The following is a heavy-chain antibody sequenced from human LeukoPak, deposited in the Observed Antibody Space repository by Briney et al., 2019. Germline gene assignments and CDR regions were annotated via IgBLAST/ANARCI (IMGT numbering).Heavy chain of an antibody. J-gene: IGHJ3*02. Sequence: GGSLRLSCAASGFTFSSYAMHWVRQAPGKGLEWVAVISYDGSNKYYADSVKGRFTISRDNSKNSLYLQMNSLRDEGTAVYYCARDAAYSAFNMWGQGTMVTVSS. V-gene: IGHV3-30*04. D-gene: IGHD4-11*01. CDR3: ARDAAYSAFNM. CDR1: GFTFSSYA. CDR2: ISYDGSNK.